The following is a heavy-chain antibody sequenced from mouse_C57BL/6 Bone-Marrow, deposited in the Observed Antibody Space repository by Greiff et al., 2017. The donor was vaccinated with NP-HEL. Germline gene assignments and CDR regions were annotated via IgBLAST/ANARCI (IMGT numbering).Heavy chain of an antibody. CDR1: GYTFTNYW. D-gene: IGHD4-1*01. J-gene: IGHJ4*01. CDR3: ARELTGTYAMDY. V-gene: IGHV1-63*01. Sequence: VQLQESGAELVRPGTSVKMSCKASGYTFTNYWIGWAKQRPGHGLEWIGDIYPGGGYTNYNEKFKGKATLTADKASSTAYMQFSSLTSEDSAIYYCARELTGTYAMDYWGQGTSVTVSS. CDR2: IYPGGGYT.